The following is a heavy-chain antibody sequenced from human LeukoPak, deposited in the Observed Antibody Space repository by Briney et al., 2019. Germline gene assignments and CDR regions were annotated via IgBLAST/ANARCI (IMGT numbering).Heavy chain of an antibody. Sequence: SETLSLTCTVSGGSISSGSYCWSWIRPPAGKGLEWTGRIYTSGSSNHNPSLKSRVSISVDTSKNQFSLKLSSVTAADTAVYYCAREGYGGNPALYYYYMDVWGKGTTVTISS. CDR3: AREGYGGNPALYYYYMDV. D-gene: IGHD4-23*01. V-gene: IGHV4-61*02. J-gene: IGHJ6*03. CDR1: GGSISSGSYC. CDR2: IYTSGSS.